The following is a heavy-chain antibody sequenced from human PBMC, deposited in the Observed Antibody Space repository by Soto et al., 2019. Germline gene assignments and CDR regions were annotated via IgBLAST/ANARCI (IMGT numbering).Heavy chain of an antibody. J-gene: IGHJ4*02. CDR3: ARASYYYGSGSYYFH. CDR1: GGSFSGYY. V-gene: IGHV4-34*01. Sequence: QVQLQQWGAGLLKPSETLSLTCAVYGGSFSGYYWSWIRQPPGKGLEWIGEINHSGSTNYNPSLKSRVTISVDTSKNQFSLKLSSVTAADTAVYYCARASYYYGSGSYYFHWGQGTLVTVSS. CDR2: INHSGST. D-gene: IGHD3-10*01.